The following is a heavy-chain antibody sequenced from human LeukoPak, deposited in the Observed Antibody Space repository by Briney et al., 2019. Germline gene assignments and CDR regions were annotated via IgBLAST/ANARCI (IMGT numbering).Heavy chain of an antibody. CDR2: IYYSGST. Sequence: SETLSLTCTASGGSISSYYWSWIRQPPGKGLEWVGYIYYSGSTNYNPALKSRVTIPLDPSKNQFSLKLSSVTAADTAVYYCARDGGSLGDYYYYMDVWGRGTTVTVSS. V-gene: IGHV4-59*01. D-gene: IGHD1-26*01. CDR1: GGSISSYY. J-gene: IGHJ6*03. CDR3: ARDGGSLGDYYYYMDV.